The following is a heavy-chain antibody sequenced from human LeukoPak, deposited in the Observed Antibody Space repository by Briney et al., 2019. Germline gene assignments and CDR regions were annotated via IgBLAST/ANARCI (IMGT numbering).Heavy chain of an antibody. CDR3: AREKAYPGSLFDY. V-gene: IGHV1-18*01. CDR2: ISTYNGNT. J-gene: IGHJ4*02. Sequence: GASVKVSCKASGYTFTNYGITWVRQAPGQGLEWMGWISTYNGNTNYAQKLQGRVTMTTDTSTSTAYMELRSLSSDDTAVYYCAREKAYPGSLFDYWGQGTLVTVSS. CDR1: GYTFTNYG. D-gene: IGHD3-10*01.